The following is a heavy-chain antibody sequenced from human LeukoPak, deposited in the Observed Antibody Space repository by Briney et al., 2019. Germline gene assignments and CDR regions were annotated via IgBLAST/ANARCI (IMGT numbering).Heavy chain of an antibody. Sequence: GGSLRLSCAASGFTFSSYGMHWVRQAPGKGLEWVAVISYDGSNKYYADSVKGRFTISRDNSKNTLYLQMNSLRAEDTAVYYCAKDMSGGYSYYYYGMDVWGQGTTVTVSS. CDR1: GFTFSSYG. V-gene: IGHV3-30*18. CDR3: AKDMSGGYSYYYYGMDV. D-gene: IGHD1-26*01. CDR2: ISYDGSNK. J-gene: IGHJ6*02.